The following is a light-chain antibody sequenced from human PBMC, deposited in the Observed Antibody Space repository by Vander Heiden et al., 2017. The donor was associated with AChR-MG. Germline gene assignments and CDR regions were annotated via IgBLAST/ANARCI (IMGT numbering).Light chain of an antibody. Sequence: QSVLNQPPSPSGTPGQRVTISCSGSSSTIGDNTVHWYQKRPGAAPNLLLFGNNGRPSGVPDRFSGSKSGTSASLAIRGLQSEDEADYYCAAWDDGLKGPVFGGGTKLTVL. CDR3: AAWDDGLKGPV. V-gene: IGLV1-44*01. CDR2: GNN. J-gene: IGLJ2*01. CDR1: SSTIGDNT.